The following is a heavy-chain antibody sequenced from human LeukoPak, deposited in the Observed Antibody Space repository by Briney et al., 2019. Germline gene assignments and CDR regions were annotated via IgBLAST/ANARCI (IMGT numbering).Heavy chain of an antibody. CDR2: IYYSGSS. V-gene: IGHV4-59*01. CDR1: GDSISSYY. CDR3: ARDLSSSDDAFDI. J-gene: IGHJ3*02. D-gene: IGHD6-13*01. Sequence: PSETLSLTCAVSGDSISSYYWSWLRQPPGKGLEWIGYIYYSGSSNYNPSLKSRVTMSVDTSKNQFSLKLSSVTAADTAVYYCARDLSSSDDAFDIWGQGTMVTVSS.